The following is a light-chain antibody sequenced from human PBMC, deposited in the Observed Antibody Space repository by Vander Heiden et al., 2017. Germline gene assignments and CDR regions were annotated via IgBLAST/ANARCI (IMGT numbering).Light chain of an antibody. Sequence: QPVLTPSPPAPASLGASVKLTCTLRRGHSGYALACHHQQPKKGPRHLLKLNCDGRQTKGDGVPDRFSAASSGAGRYLTISSLQSDDEADYYCQTWGTGALVVFGGGTKLTVL. J-gene: IGLJ2*01. CDR3: QTWGTGALVV. V-gene: IGLV4-69*01. CDR1: RGHSGYA. CDR2: LNCDGRQ.